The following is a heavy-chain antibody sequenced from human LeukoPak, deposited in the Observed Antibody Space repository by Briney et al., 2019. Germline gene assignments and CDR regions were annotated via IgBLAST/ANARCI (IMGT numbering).Heavy chain of an antibody. CDR2: IRYAGSDK. J-gene: IGHJ4*02. CDR3: AKDDPRWGFDY. D-gene: IGHD4-23*01. Sequence: PGGSLRLSCAASGFTFSSYGMHWVRQAPGKGLEWVTFIRYAGSDKYYADSVKGRFTISRDNSKNTMYLQMNSLRVEDTAVYYCAKDDPRWGFDYWGQGTLVTVSS. V-gene: IGHV3-30*02. CDR1: GFTFSSYG.